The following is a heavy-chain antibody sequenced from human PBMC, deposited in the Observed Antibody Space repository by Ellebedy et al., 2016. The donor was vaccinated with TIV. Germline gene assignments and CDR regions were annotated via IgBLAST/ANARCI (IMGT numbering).Heavy chain of an antibody. CDR3: ARDPALPSERLDT. CDR2: IDYSGSA. CDR1: GGSISNSAYS. J-gene: IGHJ5*02. V-gene: IGHV4-39*07. D-gene: IGHD1-1*01. Sequence: MPSETLSLTCTVSGGSISNSAYSWNWIRQLPGKGLEWIVSIDYSGSAYYNPSLQSGVTVSVDTSKNQFSLNLSSVTAADTAVYYCARDPALPSERLDTWGQGTLVTVSS.